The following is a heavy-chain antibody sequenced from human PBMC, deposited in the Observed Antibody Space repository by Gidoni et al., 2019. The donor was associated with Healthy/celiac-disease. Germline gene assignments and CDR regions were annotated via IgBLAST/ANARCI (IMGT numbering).Heavy chain of an antibody. CDR2: INHSGCT. CDR1: AGSFSGYY. J-gene: IGHJ5*02. Sequence: QVQLQQWGAGLLKPSETLSLTCAVSAGSFSGYYWSWIRQPPGKGLEWIVEINHSGCTNYNPSLKSRVTISVDTSKNQFALKLSSVTAADTAVYYCAREASTIYDYVYHTRFASGSWFDPWGQGTLVTVSS. D-gene: IGHD3-16*01. V-gene: IGHV4-34*01. CDR3: AREASTIYDYVYHTRFASGSWFDP.